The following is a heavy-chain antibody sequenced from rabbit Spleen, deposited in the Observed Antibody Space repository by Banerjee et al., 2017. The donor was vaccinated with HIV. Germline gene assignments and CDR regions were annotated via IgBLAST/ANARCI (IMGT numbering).Heavy chain of an antibody. CDR1: GVSFSSSSY. J-gene: IGHJ4*01. D-gene: IGHD6-1*01. Sequence: SLEESGGDLVKPGASLTLTCTASGVSFSSSSYMCWVRQAPGKGLEWIACIDAGSSTFTYYATWAKGRFTISKTSSTTVTLQMTRLTAADTATYFCVREAGYGAYGDANLWGPVTLVTVS. V-gene: IGHV1S40*01. CDR2: IDAGSSTFT. CDR3: VREAGYGAYGDANL.